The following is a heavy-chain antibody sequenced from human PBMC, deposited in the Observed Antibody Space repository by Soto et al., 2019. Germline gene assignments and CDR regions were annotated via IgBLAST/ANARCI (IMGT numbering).Heavy chain of an antibody. Sequence: QVQLQESGPGLVKPSQTLSLTCTVSGGSISSGGYYWSWIRQHPGKGLEWIGYIYYSGSTYYNPSLKTRVTMSVDPSKNQFSLKLSSVTAADTAVYYCAGIYSGSPGGTLRYWGQGTLVTVSS. CDR3: AGIYSGSPGGTLRY. V-gene: IGHV4-31*03. D-gene: IGHD1-26*01. CDR1: GGSISSGGYY. J-gene: IGHJ4*02. CDR2: IYYSGST.